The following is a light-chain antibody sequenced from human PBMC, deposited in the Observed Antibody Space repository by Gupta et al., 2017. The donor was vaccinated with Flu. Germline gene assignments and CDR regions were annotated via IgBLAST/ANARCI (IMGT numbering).Light chain of an antibody. CDR3: QQHSNCPPFA. CDR2: DAS. V-gene: IGKV3-11*01. Sequence: EIVLTQSPATLSLSPGERATLSCRASQSVRSSLAWYQQKPGQAPRLLIYDASNRVTGIPARFGGGGCGKNLALTNSRREQEDFAGYYCQQHSNCPPFAFGQGTKLEIK. CDR1: QSVRSS. J-gene: IGKJ2*01.